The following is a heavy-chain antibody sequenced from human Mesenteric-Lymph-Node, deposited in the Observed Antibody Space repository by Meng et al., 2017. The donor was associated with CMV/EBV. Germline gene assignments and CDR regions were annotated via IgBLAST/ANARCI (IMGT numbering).Heavy chain of an antibody. CDR2: IRSSGGGT. D-gene: IGHD3-22*01. CDR1: GFTFSSYA. CDR3: AKLYDSSGYFWGY. Sequence: CAASGFTFSSYAMGWVRQAPGKGLEWVSAIRSSGGGTYYADSVKGRFTISRDNSKNTLYLQMNSLRAEDTAVYYCAKLYDSSGYFWGYWGQGTLVTVSS. V-gene: IGHV3-23*01. J-gene: IGHJ4*02.